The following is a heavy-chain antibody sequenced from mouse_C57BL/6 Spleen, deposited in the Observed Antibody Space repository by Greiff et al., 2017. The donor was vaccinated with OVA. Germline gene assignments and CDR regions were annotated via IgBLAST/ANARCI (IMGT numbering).Heavy chain of an antibody. CDR3: SNWVAWFAY. CDR1: GFTFSNYW. CDR2: IRLKSDNYAT. V-gene: IGHV6-3*01. J-gene: IGHJ3*01. D-gene: IGHD4-1*01. Sequence: EVQLQESGGGLVQPGGSMKLSCVASGFTFSNYWMNWVRQSPEKGLEGGAQIRLKSDNYATHYAESVKGRFIISRDDSKSSVYLQMNNLSAEDTVIYYCSNWVAWFAYWGQGTLVTVSA.